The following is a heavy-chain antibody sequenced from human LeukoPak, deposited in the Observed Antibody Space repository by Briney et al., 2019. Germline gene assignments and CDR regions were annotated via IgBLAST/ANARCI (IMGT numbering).Heavy chain of an antibody. CDR3: ATGYYYDSSGYYYVRAEYFQH. Sequence: GGSLRLSCAASGFTFDDYAMHWVRQAPGKGLEWVSGISWYSGSIGYADSVKGRFTISRDNAKNSLYLQMNSLRAEDTALYYCATGYYYDSSGYYYVRAEYFQHWGQGTLVTVSS. CDR1: GFTFDDYA. CDR2: ISWYSGSI. D-gene: IGHD3-22*01. J-gene: IGHJ1*01. V-gene: IGHV3-9*01.